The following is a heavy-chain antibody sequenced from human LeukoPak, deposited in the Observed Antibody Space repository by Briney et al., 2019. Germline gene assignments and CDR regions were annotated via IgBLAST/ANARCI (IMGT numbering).Heavy chain of an antibody. Sequence: SVKVSCKASGGTFSSYAISWVRQAPGQGLEWMGTIIPIFGTANYAQKFQGRVTITTDESTSTAYMELSSLRSEDTAVYYCARGFLAGETYYFDYWGQGTLVTVSS. CDR2: IIPIFGTA. CDR3: ARGFLAGETYYFDY. CDR1: GGTFSSYA. J-gene: IGHJ4*02. V-gene: IGHV1-69*05. D-gene: IGHD3-16*01.